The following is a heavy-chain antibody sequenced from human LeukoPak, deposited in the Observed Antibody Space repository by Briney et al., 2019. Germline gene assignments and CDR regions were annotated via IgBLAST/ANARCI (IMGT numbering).Heavy chain of an antibody. CDR2: IIPIFGTA. CDR3: ARDGRNYDSSGLHDY. CDR1: GYTFTRLG. V-gene: IGHV1-18*01. D-gene: IGHD3-22*01. Sequence: SVKPSCKLSGYTFTRLGISWVRQAPRHRRKWMGGIIPIFGTANYAPKLHGRVTMATDTSTSTAYMELRSLRSDDTAVYYCARDGRNYDSSGLHDYWGQGNLVTVSS. J-gene: IGHJ4*02.